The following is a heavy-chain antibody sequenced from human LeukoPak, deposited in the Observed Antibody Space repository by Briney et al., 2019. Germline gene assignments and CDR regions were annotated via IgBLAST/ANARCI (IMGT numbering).Heavy chain of an antibody. CDR1: GGSISSYY. J-gene: IGHJ6*03. CDR2: IYYSGST. V-gene: IGHV4-59*12. Sequence: SETLSLTCTVSGGSISSYYWSWIRQPPGKGLEWIGYIYYSGSTNYNPSLKSRVTISVDTSKNQFSLKLSSVTAADTAVYYCARGRGVPVYYYYYYMDVWGKGTTVTISS. CDR3: ARGRGVPVYYYYYYMDV. D-gene: IGHD3-10*01.